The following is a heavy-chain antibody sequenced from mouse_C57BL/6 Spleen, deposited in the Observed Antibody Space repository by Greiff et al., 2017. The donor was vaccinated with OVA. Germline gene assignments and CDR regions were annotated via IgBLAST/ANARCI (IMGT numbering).Heavy chain of an antibody. CDR3: ARYDYEAFAY. Sequence: QVQLQQPGAELVKPGASVKLSCKASGYTFTSYWLHWVKQRPGQGLEWIGMIHPNSGSTNYNEKFKSKATLTVDKSSSTAYMQLSSLTSEDSAVYYCARYDYEAFAYWGQGTLVTVSA. V-gene: IGHV1-64*01. J-gene: IGHJ3*01. CDR2: IHPNSGST. CDR1: GYTFTSYW. D-gene: IGHD2-4*01.